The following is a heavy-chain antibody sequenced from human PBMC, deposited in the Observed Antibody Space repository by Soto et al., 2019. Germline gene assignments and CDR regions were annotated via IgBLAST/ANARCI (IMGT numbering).Heavy chain of an antibody. J-gene: IGHJ6*02. CDR3: AAEVRDYYDSSGYYQAYYYGMDV. Sequence: SVKVSCKASGFTFTSSAVQWVRQARGQRLEWIGWIVVGSGNTNYAQKFQERVTITRDMSTSKAYMELSSLRSEDTAVYYCAAEVRDYYDSSGYYQAYYYGMDVWGQGTTVTVSS. CDR2: IVVGSGNT. D-gene: IGHD3-22*01. V-gene: IGHV1-58*01. CDR1: GFTFTSSA.